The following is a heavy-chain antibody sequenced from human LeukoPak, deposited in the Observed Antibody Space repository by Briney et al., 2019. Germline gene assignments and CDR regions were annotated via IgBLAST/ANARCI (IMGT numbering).Heavy chain of an antibody. CDR2: INSDGSTT. J-gene: IGHJ3*02. V-gene: IGHV3-74*01. Sequence: GGSLRLSCAASGFTFSSYWMHWVRQAPGRGLVWVSRINSDGSTTSYADSVKGRFSISRFNAKETLYLQMNSLRVEDTAVYYCARGTDDIDIWGQGTLVTVSS. CDR1: GFTFSSYW. CDR3: ARGTDDIDI. D-gene: IGHD3-9*01.